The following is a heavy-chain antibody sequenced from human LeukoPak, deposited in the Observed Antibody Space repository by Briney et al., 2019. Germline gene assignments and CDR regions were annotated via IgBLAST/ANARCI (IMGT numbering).Heavy chain of an antibody. D-gene: IGHD6-13*01. J-gene: IGHJ6*02. Sequence: GGSLRLSCAVSGFTVSSNYMSWVRQAPGKGLEWVSVIYSGGSTYYADSVKGRFTISRDISKNTLYLQMNSLRAEDTAVYYCARDHSIAAAGPLYYYYGMDVWGQGTTVTVSS. CDR1: GFTVSSNY. CDR3: ARDHSIAAAGPLYYYYGMDV. CDR2: IYSGGST. V-gene: IGHV3-66*01.